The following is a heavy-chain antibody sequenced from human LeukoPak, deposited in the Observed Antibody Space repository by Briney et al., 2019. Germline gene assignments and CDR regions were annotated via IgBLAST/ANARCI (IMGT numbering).Heavy chain of an antibody. V-gene: IGHV1-2*02. Sequence: ASVKVSCKASGYTFTGYYMHWVRQAPGQGLEWMGWINPNSGGTNYAQKFQGRVTMTRDTSISTVYMELSRLRSGDTAVYYYARDGRIFGVVGDWGQGTQVTVSS. J-gene: IGHJ4*02. CDR1: GYTFTGYY. CDR2: INPNSGGT. CDR3: ARDGRIFGVVGD. D-gene: IGHD3-3*01.